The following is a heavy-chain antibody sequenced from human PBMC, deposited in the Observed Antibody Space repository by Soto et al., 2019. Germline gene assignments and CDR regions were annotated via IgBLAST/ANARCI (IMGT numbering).Heavy chain of an antibody. Sequence: QVQLQESGPGLVKPSQTLSLTCTVSGGSISSGGYYWSWIRQLPGKGLEWIGYIYYSGSTYYNPSLKSRVTISXXTXNXXFSLKLSSVTAADTXXXXXXXXXXXXXXXXXXXXYXGQGTLVTVSS. CDR2: IYYSGST. CDR3: XXXXXXXXXXXXXXXY. CDR1: GGSISSGGYY. V-gene: IGHV4-31*03. J-gene: IGHJ4*02.